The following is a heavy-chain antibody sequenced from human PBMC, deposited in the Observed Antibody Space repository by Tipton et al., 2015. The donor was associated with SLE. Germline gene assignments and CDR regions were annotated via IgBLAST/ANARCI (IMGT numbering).Heavy chain of an antibody. Sequence: LRLSCAASGFTFSNYGMHWVRQAPGKGLEWIGEINHSGSTNYNPSLKRRVTISVDTSKNQFSLKLSSVTAADTAVYYCARVAGDHDAFDIWGQGTMVTVSS. D-gene: IGHD4-17*01. CDR2: INHSGST. V-gene: IGHV4-34*01. CDR1: GFTFSNYG. J-gene: IGHJ3*02. CDR3: ARVAGDHDAFDI.